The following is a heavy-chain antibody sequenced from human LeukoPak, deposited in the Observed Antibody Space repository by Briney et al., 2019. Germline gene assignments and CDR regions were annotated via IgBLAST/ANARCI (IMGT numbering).Heavy chain of an antibody. D-gene: IGHD3-22*01. CDR3: ARSSGYMSY. Sequence: SETLSLTCTVSHYSISSNYYWGWIRQPPGKGLEWIGSIYHSGSTYYNPSLKSRVTISVVTSKNQFSLKLTSVTAADTAVYYCARSSGYMSYWGQGTLVTVSS. CDR1: HYSISSNYY. V-gene: IGHV4-38-2*02. J-gene: IGHJ4*02. CDR2: IYHSGST.